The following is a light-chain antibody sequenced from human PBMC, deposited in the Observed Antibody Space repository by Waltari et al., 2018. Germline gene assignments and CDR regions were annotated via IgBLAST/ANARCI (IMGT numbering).Light chain of an antibody. V-gene: IGLV3-1*01. J-gene: IGLJ2*01. CDR2: QAF. Sequence: SYELTQPHSVSVSPGQTASITCSGDKLGDKSAYWYHQKPGQSPVVVIYQAFKRPSGIPERFSASNYGNTATLTIRGTQAMDEADYFCQSWDGPTGVVGGGTKLGVL. CDR1: KLGDKS. CDR3: QSWDGPTGV.